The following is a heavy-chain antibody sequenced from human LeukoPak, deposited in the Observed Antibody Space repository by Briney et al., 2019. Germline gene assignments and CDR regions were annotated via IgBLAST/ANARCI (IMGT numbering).Heavy chain of an antibody. CDR1: GFTFSSYG. Sequence: GGSLRLSCAASGFTFSSYGMHWVRQAPGKGLEWVALIWYDGNNKYYADSVEGRFTISRDNSKNTLYLQMNSLRAEDTAVYYCAKQGPARIPIVVVTAMAHWGQGTLVTVSS. CDR3: AKQGPARIPIVVVTAMAH. D-gene: IGHD2-21*02. CDR2: IWYDGNNK. V-gene: IGHV3-33*06. J-gene: IGHJ4*02.